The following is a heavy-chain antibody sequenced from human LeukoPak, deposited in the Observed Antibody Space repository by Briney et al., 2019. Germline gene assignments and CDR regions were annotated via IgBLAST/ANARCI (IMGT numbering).Heavy chain of an antibody. D-gene: IGHD3-22*01. CDR3: AKDLGYYYDSSGYSLFDY. CDR2: ISGSGAST. V-gene: IGHV3-23*01. CDR1: GFTFSSYW. Sequence: GSLRLSCAASGFTFSSYWMHWVRQAPEKGPEWVSAISGSGASTYYADSVKGRFTISRDSSKNTLYLQMNSLRAEDTAVYYCAKDLGYYYDSSGYSLFDYWGQGTLVTVSS. J-gene: IGHJ4*02.